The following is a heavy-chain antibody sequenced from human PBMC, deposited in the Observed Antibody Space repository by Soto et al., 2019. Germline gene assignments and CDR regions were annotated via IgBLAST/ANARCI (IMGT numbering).Heavy chain of an antibody. D-gene: IGHD2-2*01. J-gene: IGHJ4*01. CDR3: GSLGSSTSCYDGY. CDR1: GGSISSYY. V-gene: IGHV4-59*01. CDR2: IYYSGST. Sequence: QVQLQESGPGLVKPSETLSLTCTVSGGSISSYYWSWIRQPPGKGLEWIGYIYYSGSTNYNPSRKIRVTISVDPCKNQFALKLSSVTAADTAVYYCGSLGSSTSCYDGYWGHGTLVTVSS.